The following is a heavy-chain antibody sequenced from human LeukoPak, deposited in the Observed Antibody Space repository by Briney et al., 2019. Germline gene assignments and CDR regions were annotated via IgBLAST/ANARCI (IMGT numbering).Heavy chain of an antibody. V-gene: IGHV3-73*01. CDR1: GFTFSGSA. CDR3: TRRDCSGGSCYLDY. CDR2: IRSKANSYAT. J-gene: IGHJ4*02. Sequence: TGGSLRLSCAASGFTFSGSAMHWVRQASGKGLEWVGRIRSKANSYATAYAASVKGRFTISRDDSKNTAYLQMNSLKTEDTAVYYCTRRDCSGGSCYLDYWGQGTLVTVSS. D-gene: IGHD2-15*01.